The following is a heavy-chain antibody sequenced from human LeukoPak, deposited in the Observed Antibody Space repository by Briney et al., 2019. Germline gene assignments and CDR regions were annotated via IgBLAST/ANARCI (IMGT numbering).Heavy chain of an antibody. CDR1: GGSISSGSYY. V-gene: IGHV4-61*02. J-gene: IGHJ6*02. CDR3: ARDRLGVAGPYYYYGMDV. CDR2: IYTSGST. Sequence: PSETLSLTCTVSGGSISSGSYYWSWIRQPAGKGLEWIGRIYTSGSTNYNPSLKSRVTISVDTSKNQFSLKLSSVTAADTAVYYCARDRLGVAGPYYYYGMDVWGQGTTVTVSS. D-gene: IGHD6-19*01.